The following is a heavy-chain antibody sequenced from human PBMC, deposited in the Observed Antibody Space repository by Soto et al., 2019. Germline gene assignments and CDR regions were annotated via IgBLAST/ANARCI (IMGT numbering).Heavy chain of an antibody. J-gene: IGHJ4*02. CDR1: GFTFTSSA. D-gene: IGHD3-22*01. CDR3: AAEGYYYDSSGYYGFGYFDY. CDR2: IVVGSGNT. V-gene: IGHV1-58*01. Sequence: SVKVSCKASGFTFTSSAVQWVRQARGQRLEWIGWIVVGSGNTNYAQKFQERVTITRDMSTSTAYMELSSLRSEDTAAYYCAAEGYYYDSSGYYGFGYFDYWGQGTLVTVSS.